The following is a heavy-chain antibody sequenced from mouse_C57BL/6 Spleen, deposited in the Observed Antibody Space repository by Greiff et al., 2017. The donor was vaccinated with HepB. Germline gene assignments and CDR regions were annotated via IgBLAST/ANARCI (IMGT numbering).Heavy chain of an antibody. CDR2: IYPGDGDT. D-gene: IGHD3-2*02. CDR1: GYAFSSSW. V-gene: IGHV1-82*01. J-gene: IGHJ3*01. Sequence: QVQLQQSGPELVKPGASVKISCKASGYAFSSSWMNWVKQRPGKGLEWIGRIYPGDGDTNYNGKFKGKATLTADKSSSTAYMQLSSLTSEDSAVYFCARQDGGGSGPWFAYWGQGTLVTVSA. CDR3: ARQDGGGSGPWFAY.